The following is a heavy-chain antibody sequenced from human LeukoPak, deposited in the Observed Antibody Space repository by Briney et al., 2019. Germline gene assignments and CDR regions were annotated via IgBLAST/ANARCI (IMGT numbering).Heavy chain of an antibody. Sequence: PGGSLRLSCAASGFTFSDYYMSWIRQAPGKGLEWVSYISSSGSTIYYADSVKGRFTISRDNAKNSLHLQMNSLRAEDTAVYYCARAGGLEWLSSYYFDYWGQGTLVTVSS. CDR1: GFTFSDYY. CDR3: ARAGGLEWLSSYYFDY. CDR2: ISSSGSTI. J-gene: IGHJ4*02. D-gene: IGHD3-3*01. V-gene: IGHV3-11*01.